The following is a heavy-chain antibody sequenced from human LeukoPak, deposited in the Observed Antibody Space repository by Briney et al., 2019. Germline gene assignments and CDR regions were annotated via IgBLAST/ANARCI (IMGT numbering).Heavy chain of an antibody. V-gene: IGHV3-48*01. CDR1: GFTFSSFH. CDR2: ISRDSTTI. Sequence: GGSLRLSCAASGFTFSSFHINWVRQAPGKGLEWLSYISRDSTTIYYADSVKGRFTISRDNAKNSLYLQMNSLRAEDTAVYHCATDYYDSSGYYTGSYWGQGTLVTVS. D-gene: IGHD3-22*01. CDR3: ATDYYDSSGYYTGSY. J-gene: IGHJ4*02.